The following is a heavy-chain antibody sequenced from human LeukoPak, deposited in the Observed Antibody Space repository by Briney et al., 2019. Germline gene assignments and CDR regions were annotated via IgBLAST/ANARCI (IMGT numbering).Heavy chain of an antibody. D-gene: IGHD3-10*02. CDR2: ISNSGSTI. J-gene: IGHJ6*04. CDR3: AELGITMIGGV. V-gene: IGHV3-48*03. CDR1: GFTFSSYE. Sequence: GGSLRLSCAASGFTFSSYEMNWVRQAPGKGLEWVSYISNSGSTIYYADSVKGRFTIARDNAKNALYLQMNSLRAEDTAVYYCAELGITMIGGVWGKGTTVTISS.